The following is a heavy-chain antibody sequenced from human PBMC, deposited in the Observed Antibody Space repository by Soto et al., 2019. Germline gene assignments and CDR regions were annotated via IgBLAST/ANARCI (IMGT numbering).Heavy chain of an antibody. V-gene: IGHV3-72*01. J-gene: IGHJ3*02. D-gene: IGHD6-13*01. Sequence: WGSLRLSCAASGFTFSDHYMVWVRQAPGKGLEWVGGTRTRTNRYTTEYAASVKGRFTISRDDSKNSLYLQMNSLETDDTAVYYCTGVRSSTERLDAFDIWGQGIMDTVSS. CDR3: TGVRSSTERLDAFDI. CDR2: TRTRTNRYTT. CDR1: GFTFSDHY.